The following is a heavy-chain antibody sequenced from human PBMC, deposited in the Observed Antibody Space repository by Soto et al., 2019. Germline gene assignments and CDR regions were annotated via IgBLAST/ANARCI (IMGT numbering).Heavy chain of an antibody. D-gene: IGHD3-10*01. CDR2: INAGNGNT. J-gene: IGHJ4*02. V-gene: IGHV1-3*01. CDR1: GYTFNKYT. CDR3: ARDRYYGSGSYNHFDY. Sequence: ASVKVSCKASGYTFNKYTIHWVRQAPGRRLEWMGCINAGNGNTKYSQKFQGRVTITRDTSANTAYMELSSLRSEDTAVYYCARDRYYGSGSYNHFDYWGQGTQVTVSS.